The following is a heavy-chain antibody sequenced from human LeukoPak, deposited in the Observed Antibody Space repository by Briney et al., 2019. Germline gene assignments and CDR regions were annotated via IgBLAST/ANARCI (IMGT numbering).Heavy chain of an antibody. CDR3: ARVEIAWLGYFDY. D-gene: IGHD3-9*01. CDR1: GYTFTSYG. J-gene: IGHJ4*02. CDR2: ISAYNGNT. V-gene: IGHV1-18*01. Sequence: GASVKVSCKASGYTFTSYGISWVRQAPGQGGEWRGWISAYNGNTNYAQKLQGRATMTTDTSTSTAYMELRSLRPDDTAVYYCARVEIAWLGYFDYWGQGTLVTVSS.